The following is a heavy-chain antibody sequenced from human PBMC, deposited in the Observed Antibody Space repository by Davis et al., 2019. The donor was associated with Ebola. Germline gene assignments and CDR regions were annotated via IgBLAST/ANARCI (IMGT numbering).Heavy chain of an antibody. J-gene: IGHJ4*02. D-gene: IGHD3-10*01. CDR2: IRSKANSYAT. CDR1: GFTFSGSA. V-gene: IGHV3-73*01. CDR3: TTTYYYGSGSRDY. Sequence: GESLKISCAASGFTFSGSAMHWVRQASGKGLEWVGRIRSKANSYATAYAASVKGRFTISRDDSKNTAYLQMNSLKTEDTAVYYCTTTYYYGSGSRDYWGQGTLVTVSS.